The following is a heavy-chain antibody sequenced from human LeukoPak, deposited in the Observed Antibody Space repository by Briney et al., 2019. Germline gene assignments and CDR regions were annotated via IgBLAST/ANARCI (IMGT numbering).Heavy chain of an antibody. CDR1: GFTFSSYE. CDR2: ISSSGSTI. CDR3: AKLGITMIGGV. J-gene: IGHJ6*04. D-gene: IGHD3-10*02. V-gene: IGHV3-48*03. Sequence: GGSLRLSCAASGFTFSSYEMNWVRQAPGKGLEWVSYISSSGSTIYYADSVKGRFTISRDNAKNSLYLQMNSLRAEDTAVYYCAKLGITMIGGVWGKGTTVTISS.